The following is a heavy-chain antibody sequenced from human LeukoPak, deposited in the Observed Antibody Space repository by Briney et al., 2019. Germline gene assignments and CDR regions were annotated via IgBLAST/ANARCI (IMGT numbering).Heavy chain of an antibody. J-gene: IGHJ4*02. Sequence: PGGSLRLSCAASGFTFSSYAMHWVRQAPGKGLEYVSAISSNGGSTYYANSVKGRFTISRDNSKNTLYLQMGSLRAEDMAVYYCARQYCSGGSCYRYYFDYWGQGTLVTVSS. D-gene: IGHD2-15*01. CDR1: GFTFSSYA. CDR2: ISSNGGST. CDR3: ARQYCSGGSCYRYYFDY. V-gene: IGHV3-64*01.